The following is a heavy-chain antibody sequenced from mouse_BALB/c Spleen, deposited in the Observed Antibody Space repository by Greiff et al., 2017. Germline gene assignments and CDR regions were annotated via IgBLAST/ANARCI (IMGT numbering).Heavy chain of an antibody. J-gene: IGHJ3*01. V-gene: IGHV1S81*02. CDR2: INPSNGRT. D-gene: IGHD1-2*01. CDR3: ARWGTATGFAY. CDR1: GYTFTSYW. Sequence: VQLQQSGAELVKPGASVKLSCKASGYTFTSYWMHWVKQRPGQGLEWIGEINPSNGRTNYNEKFKSKATLTVDKSSSTAYMQLSSLTSEDSAVYYCARWGTATGFAYWGQGTLVTVSA.